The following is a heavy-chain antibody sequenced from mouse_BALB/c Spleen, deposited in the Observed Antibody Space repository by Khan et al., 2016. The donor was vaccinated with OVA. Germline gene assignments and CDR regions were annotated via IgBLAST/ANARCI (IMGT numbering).Heavy chain of an antibody. CDR3: ADHLAGSFAY. V-gene: IGHV5-6*01. J-gene: IGHJ3*01. CDR2: ISSGGDHT. D-gene: IGHD1-1*01. Sequence: EVELVESGADLVKPGGSLKLSCAASGFTFTSYSMSWVRQTPDKRLEWVASISSGGDHTYYPDSVKGRFTISRDNAKNTLYLQMSDLKSEDTAVYYCADHLAGSFAYWGQGTLVTVSA. CDR1: GFTFTSYS.